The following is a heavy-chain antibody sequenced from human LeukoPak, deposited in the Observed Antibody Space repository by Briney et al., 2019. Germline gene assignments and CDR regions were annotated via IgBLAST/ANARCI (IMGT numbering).Heavy chain of an antibody. CDR3: ARAGVLLTGYSTYYFDY. CDR1: GFTFSSYA. D-gene: IGHD3-9*01. Sequence: GGSLRLSCAASGFTFSSYAMHWVRQATGKGLXGXXXXXYEGSNKYYADSVKGRFNISRENRKNTLYVQMNRLRADDTAVYSCARAGVLLTGYSTYYFDYWGQGTLVTVSS. CDR2: XXYEGSNK. V-gene: IGHV3-30*04. J-gene: IGHJ4*02.